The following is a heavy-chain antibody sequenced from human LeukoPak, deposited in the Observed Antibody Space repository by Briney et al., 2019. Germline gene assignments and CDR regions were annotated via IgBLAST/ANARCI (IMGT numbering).Heavy chain of an antibody. J-gene: IGHJ4*02. CDR2: VYHGGNT. V-gene: IGHV4-38-2*01. CDR3: ARHRGGSSGFDY. Sequence: SETLSLTCAVSGFSISSPYYWGWIRQPPGKGLEWIGSVYHGGNTYSNPSLRSRVTISVDTSKNQFSLKLSSVTAADTAVYYCARHRGGSSGFDYWGQGTLVTVSS. CDR1: GFSISSPYY. D-gene: IGHD3-10*01.